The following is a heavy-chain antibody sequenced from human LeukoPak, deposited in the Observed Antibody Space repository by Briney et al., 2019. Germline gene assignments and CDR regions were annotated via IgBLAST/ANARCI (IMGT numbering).Heavy chain of an antibody. J-gene: IGHJ4*02. CDR3: ARGTPFGAY. Sequence: GGSLRLSCAASGFTFSNAYMNWVRQAPGRGLEWVANIKQDGSEKYYVDPVKGRFTISRDNTRNSLYLQMNSLRAEDTAVYYCARGTPFGAYWGQGTLVAVSS. D-gene: IGHD3-3*01. CDR2: IKQDGSEK. V-gene: IGHV3-7*03. CDR1: GFTFSNAY.